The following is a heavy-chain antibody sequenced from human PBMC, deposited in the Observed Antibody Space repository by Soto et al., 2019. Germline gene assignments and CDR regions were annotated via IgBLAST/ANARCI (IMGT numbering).Heavy chain of an antibody. CDR1: GFTFSNSA. CDR2: ISGSGVNT. Sequence: GGSLRLSCAASGFTFSNSAMSWVRQAPGKGLDWVSSISGSGVNTYYADSVKGRFTISRDNAKNTLYLQMNSLRAEDTAVYYCALREMGCSGGSCYSLHYYYYYMDVWGKGTTVTVSS. D-gene: IGHD2-15*01. CDR3: ALREMGCSGGSCYSLHYYYYYMDV. J-gene: IGHJ6*03. V-gene: IGHV3-23*01.